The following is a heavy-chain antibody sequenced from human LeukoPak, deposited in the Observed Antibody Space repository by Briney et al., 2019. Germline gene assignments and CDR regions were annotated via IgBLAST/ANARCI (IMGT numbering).Heavy chain of an antibody. Sequence: ASVKVSCKASGYTFTSYDINWVRQATGQGLEWMGWMNPNSGNTGYAQKFQGRVTMTRNTSISTAYMELSSLRSEDTAVYYCARGRSDYGDYAEDSDYFDYWGQGTLVTVSS. CDR3: ARGRSDYGDYAEDSDYFDY. CDR1: GYTFTSYD. CDR2: MNPNSGNT. D-gene: IGHD4-17*01. J-gene: IGHJ4*02. V-gene: IGHV1-8*01.